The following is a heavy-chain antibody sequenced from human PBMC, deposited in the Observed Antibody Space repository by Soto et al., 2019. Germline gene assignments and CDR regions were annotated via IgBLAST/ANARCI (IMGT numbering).Heavy chain of an antibody. Sequence: SETLSLTCAVSGGSISSGGYSWSWIRQPPGKGLEWIGDIYHSGSTYYNPSLKSRVTISVDRSKKQFSLKLSSVTAADTAVYYCARVSSGYHPWGQGTLVTVSS. CDR3: ARVSSGYHP. CDR2: IYHSGST. D-gene: IGHD3-22*01. V-gene: IGHV4-30-2*01. CDR1: GGSISSGGYS. J-gene: IGHJ5*02.